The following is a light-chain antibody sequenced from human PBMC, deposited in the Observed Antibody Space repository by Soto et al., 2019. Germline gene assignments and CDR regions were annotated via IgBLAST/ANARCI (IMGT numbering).Light chain of an antibody. CDR1: QSVLYSSNNKNY. V-gene: IGKV4-1*01. CDR3: QQYYSTPLT. Sequence: DIVMTQSPDSLAVSLGERATINCKSSQSVLYSSNNKNYLAWYQQKPGQPPKLLIYWASTRESGVPDRFSGSGSGTDFTLHISSLQAEDGAVYYCQQYYSTPLTFGGGTKVEIK. J-gene: IGKJ4*01. CDR2: WAS.